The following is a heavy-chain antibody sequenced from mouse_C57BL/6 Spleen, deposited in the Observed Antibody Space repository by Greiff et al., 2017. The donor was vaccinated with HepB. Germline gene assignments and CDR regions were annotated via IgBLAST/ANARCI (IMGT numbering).Heavy chain of an antibody. CDR1: GYAFTNYL. J-gene: IGHJ3*01. CDR2: INPGSGGT. D-gene: IGHD2-12*01. CDR3: ARYESDCWFAY. Sequence: VQLQQSGAELVRPGTSVKVSCKASGYAFTNYLIEWVKQRPGQGLEWIGVINPGSGGTNYNEKFKGKATLTADKSSSTAYMQLSSLTSEDSAVYVGARYESDCWFAYWGQGTLVTVSA. V-gene: IGHV1-54*01.